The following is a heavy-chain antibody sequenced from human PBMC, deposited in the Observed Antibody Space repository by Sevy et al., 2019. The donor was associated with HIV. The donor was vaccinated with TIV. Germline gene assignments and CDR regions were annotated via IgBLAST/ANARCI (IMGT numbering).Heavy chain of an antibody. D-gene: IGHD4-17*01. CDR3: TCGYGRFDF. Sequence: GGSLRLSCAASGFTFSDSAMFWVRQASGRGLEWVGRIRTKPNNYATALVASLKDRFTISRDDLKNTTYLQMNSLKVEDTAIHFCTCGYGRFDFWGQGALVTVSS. V-gene: IGHV3-73*01. CDR1: GFTFSDSA. CDR2: IRTKPNNYAT. J-gene: IGHJ4*02.